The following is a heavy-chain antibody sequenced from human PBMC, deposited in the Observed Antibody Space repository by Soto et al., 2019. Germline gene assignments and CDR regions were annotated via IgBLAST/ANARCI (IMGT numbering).Heavy chain of an antibody. CDR3: ARDQSRGIAAAHPGNYYYYYGMDV. CDR2: IYYSGST. Sequence: QVQLQESGPGLVKPSQTLSLTCTVSGGSISSGGYYWSWIRQHPGKGLEWIGYIYYSGSTYYNPSHKSRVTISVDTSKNQFSLKLSSMTAADTAVYYCARDQSRGIAAAHPGNYYYYYGMDVWGQGTTVTVSS. J-gene: IGHJ6*02. D-gene: IGHD6-13*01. V-gene: IGHV4-31*03. CDR1: GGSISSGGYY.